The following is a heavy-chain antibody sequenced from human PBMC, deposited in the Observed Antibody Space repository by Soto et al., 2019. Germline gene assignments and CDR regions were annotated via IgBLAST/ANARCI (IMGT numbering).Heavy chain of an antibody. CDR2: IRGDGADS. CDR1: EFIFSASW. D-gene: IGHD3-10*01. Sequence: EVQLVESGGGLVQPGGSLRLSCAASEFIFSASWMHWVRQAPGMGLVWVARIRGDGADSNYADSVKGRFTISRDNDKSTLYLQMNSLRAEDTAVYYCASDLVLGSGSLVHWGQGTLVTVSS. J-gene: IGHJ4*02. CDR3: ASDLVLGSGSLVH. V-gene: IGHV3-74*01.